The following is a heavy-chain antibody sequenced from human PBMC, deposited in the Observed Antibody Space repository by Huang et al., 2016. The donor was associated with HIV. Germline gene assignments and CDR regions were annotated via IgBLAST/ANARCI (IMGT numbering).Heavy chain of an antibody. V-gene: IGHV3-30*18. Sequence: QVQVEQSGGGVVQPGMSLRLSCAASGFTLDGYDMPWFRQAPGKGLEWVAAISLDGSDSYYADSVKGRFSISRDNSKNTLYLQMNSLRFEDTGVYYCAKVAKWYPNDYWGQGSLVTVSS. J-gene: IGHJ4*02. CDR3: AKVAKWYPNDY. D-gene: IGHD2-2*01. CDR1: GFTLDGYD. CDR2: ISLDGSDS.